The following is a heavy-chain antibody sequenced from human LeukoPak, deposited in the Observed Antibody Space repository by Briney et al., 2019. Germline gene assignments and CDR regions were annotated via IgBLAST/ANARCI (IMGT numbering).Heavy chain of an antibody. D-gene: IGHD3-22*01. CDR1: AFTFNSYS. Sequence: GGSLRLSCAASAFTFNSYSMSWVRQAPGKGLEWVSSITSTSVSTYYADSVKGRFTISRDNAKNSLYLQMNSLRAEDTAVFYCARDGVYYDSSGLDYWGQGTLVTVSS. J-gene: IGHJ4*02. CDR3: ARDGVYYDSSGLDY. CDR2: ITSTSVST. V-gene: IGHV3-21*01.